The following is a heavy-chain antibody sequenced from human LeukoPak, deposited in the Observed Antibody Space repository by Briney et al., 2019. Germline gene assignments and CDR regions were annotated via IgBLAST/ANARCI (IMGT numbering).Heavy chain of an antibody. D-gene: IGHD3-10*01. CDR2: IYTTGST. CDR1: GGSISSGSYY. V-gene: IGHV4-61*02. CDR3: ARTAVRGVTGFDY. J-gene: IGHJ4*02. Sequence: SETLSLTCTVSGGSISSGSYYWSWIRQPAGKGLEWIGRIYTTGSTNYNPSLKSRVTISLDTSKNQFSLRLSSVTAADTAVYYCARTAVRGVTGFDYWGQGTLVTVSS.